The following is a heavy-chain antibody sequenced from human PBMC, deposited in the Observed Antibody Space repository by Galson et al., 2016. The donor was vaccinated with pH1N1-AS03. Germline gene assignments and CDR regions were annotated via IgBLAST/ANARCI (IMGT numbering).Heavy chain of an antibody. D-gene: IGHD4-23*01. CDR2: IYSGGST. CDR3: ASVTSAWPTVGAFGI. V-gene: IGHV3-66*02. J-gene: IGHJ3*02. CDR1: GFTVSSKY. Sequence: SLRLSCAVSGFTVSSKYMSWVRQAPEKGLEWVSSIYSGGSTYYTDSVKGRFTISRDDSKATLFLQMSSLRPEDTAVHYCASVTSAWPTVGAFGIWGQGTVVTVSS.